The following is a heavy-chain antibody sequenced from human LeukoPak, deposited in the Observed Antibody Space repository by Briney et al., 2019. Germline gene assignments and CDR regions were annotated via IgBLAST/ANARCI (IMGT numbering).Heavy chain of an antibody. J-gene: IGHJ6*02. CDR3: ARRQAYSSTLYYYYGMDV. CDR2: IYYSGST. D-gene: IGHD6-13*01. Sequence: PSETLSLTCTVSGGSISSYYWSWIRKPPGKGLGWIGYIYYSGSTNYNPSLKSRVTISVDTSKNQFSLKLSSVTAADTAVYYCARRQAYSSTLYYYYGMDVWGQGTTVTVSS. CDR1: GGSISSYY. V-gene: IGHV4-59*08.